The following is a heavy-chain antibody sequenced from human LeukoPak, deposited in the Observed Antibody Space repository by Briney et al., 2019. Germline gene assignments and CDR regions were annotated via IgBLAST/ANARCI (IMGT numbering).Heavy chain of an antibody. D-gene: IGHD3-22*01. Sequence: GGSLRLSCAASGFTFSSYWMHWVRQAPGKGLVWVSAMTGDGATTYYADSVKGRFTISRDNSKNTLYLQMNSLRAEDTAVYYCAKDFPYQLYYDSSGLSDYWGQGTLVTVSS. CDR1: GFTFSSYW. CDR3: AKDFPYQLYYDSSGLSDY. CDR2: MTGDGATT. J-gene: IGHJ4*02. V-gene: IGHV3-23*01.